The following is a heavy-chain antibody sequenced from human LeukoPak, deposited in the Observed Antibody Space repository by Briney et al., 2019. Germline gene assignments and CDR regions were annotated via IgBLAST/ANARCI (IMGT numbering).Heavy chain of an antibody. D-gene: IGHD3-22*01. J-gene: IGHJ4*02. CDR2: IYTSEIT. Sequence: SETLSLTCSVSGGFISSYHWSWIRQPAGKGLEWIGRIYTSEITNYNPSRKSRVTTSVDTSKNQFSLKLSSVTDADTAVYFCARSLYYYDSSGYSDGIFDYWGQGTLVTVSS. CDR1: GGFISSYH. V-gene: IGHV4-4*07. CDR3: ARSLYYYDSSGYSDGIFDY.